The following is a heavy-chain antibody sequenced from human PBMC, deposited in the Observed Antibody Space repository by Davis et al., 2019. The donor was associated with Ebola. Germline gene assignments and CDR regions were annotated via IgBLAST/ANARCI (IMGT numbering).Heavy chain of an antibody. V-gene: IGHV1-2*04. Sequence: AASVKVSCKASGYTFTSYYMHWVRQAPGQGLEWMGWINPNSGGTNYAQKFQGWVTMTRDTSISTAYMELSRLGSDDTAVYCCARVSVAGYGDYYYGMDVWGQGTTVTVSS. CDR1: GYTFTSYY. CDR2: INPNSGGT. D-gene: IGHD6-19*01. J-gene: IGHJ6*02. CDR3: ARVSVAGYGDYYYGMDV.